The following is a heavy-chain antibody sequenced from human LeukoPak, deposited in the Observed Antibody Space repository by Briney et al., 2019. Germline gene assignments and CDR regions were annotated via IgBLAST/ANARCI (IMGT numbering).Heavy chain of an antibody. V-gene: IGHV3-30*02. J-gene: IGHJ4*02. Sequence: PGGSLRLSCAASGFTFSSYGMHWVRQAPGKGLEWVAFIRYDGSNKYYADSVKGRFTISRDNSKNTLYLQMNSLRAEDTAVYYCAKVGMTTVTTAYWGQGTLVTVSS. CDR3: AKVGMTTVTTAY. CDR2: IRYDGSNK. CDR1: GFTFSSYG. D-gene: IGHD4-17*01.